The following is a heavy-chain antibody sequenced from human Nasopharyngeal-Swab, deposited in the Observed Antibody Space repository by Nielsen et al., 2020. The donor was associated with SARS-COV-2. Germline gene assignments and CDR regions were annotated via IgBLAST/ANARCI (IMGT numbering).Heavy chain of an antibody. CDR1: GFTFDT. V-gene: IGHV3-30-3*01. CDR2: ISSDGSYK. J-gene: IGHJ4*02. Sequence: GGPLRHSCAAPGFTFDTMHWVRQAPGTGMAWVAVISSDGSYKNYAYSVKGRFTISRDNSKNTVYLLMDSLTPEDTAVYFCARGGRGDYKEKFDYCGQGTLVTVSS. D-gene: IGHD4-11*01. CDR3: ARGGRGDYKEKFDY.